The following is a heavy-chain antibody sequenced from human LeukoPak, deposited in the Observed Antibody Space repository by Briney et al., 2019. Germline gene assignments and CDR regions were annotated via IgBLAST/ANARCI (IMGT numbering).Heavy chain of an antibody. CDR3: ARDRGYSGYDYYCYCTMDV. V-gene: IGHV1-46*01. CDR1: GYTFTNYY. D-gene: IGHD5-12*01. J-gene: IGHJ6*02. CDR2: INPSGGST. Sequence: GASVKVSCKASGYTFTNYYIHWVRQAPGQGLEWMGIINPSGGSTNYAQKFQGRVTMTGDTSTNTVYMELSSLRSEDTAVYYCARDRGYSGYDYYCYCTMDVWGQGTLVTVSS.